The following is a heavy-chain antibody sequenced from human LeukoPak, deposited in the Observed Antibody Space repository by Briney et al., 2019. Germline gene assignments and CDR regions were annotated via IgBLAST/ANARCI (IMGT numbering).Heavy chain of an antibody. J-gene: IGHJ3*02. CDR1: GFTFSSYE. CDR2: ISSSGSTI. V-gene: IGHV3-48*03. D-gene: IGHD1-26*01. CDR3: ARDLYWELAREDAFDI. Sequence: PGGSLRLSCAASGFTFSSYEMNWVRQAPGKGLEWVSYISSSGSTIYYADSVKGRSTISRDNAKNSLYLQMYSLRAEDTAVYYCARDLYWELAREDAFDIWGQGTMVTVSS.